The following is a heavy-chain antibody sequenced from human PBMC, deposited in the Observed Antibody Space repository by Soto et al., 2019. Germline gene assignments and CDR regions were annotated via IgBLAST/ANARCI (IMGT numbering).Heavy chain of an antibody. D-gene: IGHD3-16*02. CDR3: ARLSRALGGVVDTRLQYLYYMDV. V-gene: IGHV4-34*01. Sequence: QVQLQQWGAGLLKPSETLYLSCAVDGGSFTGYSWSWIRQPPAKGLERIGELDQSGSTNYSQSLRTRVNMSLDTAKSQSSLKLSSGTAADTAVYYCARLSRALGGVVDTRLQYLYYMDVWGKGTTVTVSS. CDR2: LDQSGST. J-gene: IGHJ6*03. CDR1: GGSFTGYS.